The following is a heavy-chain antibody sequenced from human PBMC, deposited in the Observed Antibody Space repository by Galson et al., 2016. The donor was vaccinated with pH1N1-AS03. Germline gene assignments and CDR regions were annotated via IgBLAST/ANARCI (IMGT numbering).Heavy chain of an antibody. CDR2: IYYSGGT. CDR3: ARTSLTRDPYSSSWYFDY. CDR1: GDSISSTNYY. V-gene: IGHV4-61*01. D-gene: IGHD6-13*01. J-gene: IGHJ4*02. Sequence: TLSLTCTVSGDSISSTNYYWSWIRQPPGQGLEWIGYIYYSGGTNYNPSLKSRVTISIDTSKNQFSPKLSSVTDADAALYYCARTSLTRDPYSSSWYFDYWVQGTLVTVSS.